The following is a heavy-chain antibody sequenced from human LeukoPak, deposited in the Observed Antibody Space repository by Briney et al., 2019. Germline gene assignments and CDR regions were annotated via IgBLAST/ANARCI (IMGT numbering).Heavy chain of an antibody. V-gene: IGHV1-8*01. CDR1: GYTFTSYD. J-gene: IGHJ4*02. Sequence: ASVKVSCKASGYTFTSYDINWVRQATGQGLEWMGWINPNSGNTGYAQKFQGRVTMTRNTSISTAYMELSSLRSDDTAVYYCARDLAVAGTFLDYWGQGTLVTVPS. CDR3: ARDLAVAGTFLDY. CDR2: INPNSGNT. D-gene: IGHD6-19*01.